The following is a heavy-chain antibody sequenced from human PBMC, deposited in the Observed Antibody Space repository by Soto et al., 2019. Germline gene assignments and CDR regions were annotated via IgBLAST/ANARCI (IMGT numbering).Heavy chain of an antibody. Sequence: GGSLRLSCAASGFTFGGYWMHWVRQAPGKGLEWVSAIRGGSTDTYYADAVKGRFTISRDIMRDTLYLQMNSLRVEDTATYYCAKVAGESYYYYSVLAVWGQGTTVPVSS. V-gene: IGHV3-23*01. CDR2: IRGGSTDT. J-gene: IGHJ6*02. CDR1: GFTFGGYW. CDR3: AKVAGESYYYYSVLAV. D-gene: IGHD3-10*01.